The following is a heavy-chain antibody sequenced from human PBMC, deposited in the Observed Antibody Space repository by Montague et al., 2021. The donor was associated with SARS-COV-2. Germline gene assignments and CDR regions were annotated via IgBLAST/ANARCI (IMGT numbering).Heavy chain of an antibody. D-gene: IGHD3-3*01. CDR3: ARAHADSVYHFWSGSVTSTSLDV. V-gene: IGHV3-13*01. Sequence: SLRLSCAASGFTFSSHDMHWVRQSPGNGLQWVSAIGTAGDTYYEGSVEGRFTISREDAKSSLSLQMTSLTAGDTAVYYCARAHADSVYHFWSGSVTSTSLDVRGKGTAVTVSS. CDR1: GFTFSSHD. CDR2: IGTAGDT. J-gene: IGHJ6*04.